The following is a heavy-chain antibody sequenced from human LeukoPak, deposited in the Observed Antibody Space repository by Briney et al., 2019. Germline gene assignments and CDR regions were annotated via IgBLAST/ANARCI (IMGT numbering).Heavy chain of an antibody. CDR1: GYTLTELS. CDR2: VVPILGTA. J-gene: IGHJ4*02. D-gene: IGHD6-13*01. V-gene: IGHV1-24*01. CDR3: ARVPQGSSWPYYFDY. Sequence: ASVKVSCKVSGYTLTELSMHWVRQAPGKGLEWMGRVVPILGTANYAQNFQGRVTITADRSTTTAYMELSSLRSEDTAVYYCARVPQGSSWPYYFDYWGQGTLVTVSS.